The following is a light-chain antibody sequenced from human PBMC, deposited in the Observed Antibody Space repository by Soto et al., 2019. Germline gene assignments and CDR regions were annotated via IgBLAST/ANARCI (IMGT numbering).Light chain of an antibody. V-gene: IGKV3-20*01. CDR1: QSVS. Sequence: EIVLTQSPGTLSLSPGERATLFCRASQSVSIGWYQQKPGQAPRLLIFGASNRATGIPDRFSGSGSGTDFTLTISRLEPEDFAVYYCQQYGSSPRTFGQGTRVEIK. CDR2: GAS. J-gene: IGKJ5*01. CDR3: QQYGSSPRT.